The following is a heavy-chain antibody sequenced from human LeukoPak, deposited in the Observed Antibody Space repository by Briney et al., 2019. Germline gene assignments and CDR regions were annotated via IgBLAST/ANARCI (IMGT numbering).Heavy chain of an antibody. Sequence: PSETLSLTCAVYGGSFGGYYWSWIRQPPGKGLEWIGEINHSGSTNYNPSLKSRVTISVDTSKNQFSLKLSSVTAADTAVYYCARDARLFDPWGQGTLVTVSS. J-gene: IGHJ5*02. CDR1: GGSFGGYY. V-gene: IGHV4-34*01. D-gene: IGHD5-24*01. CDR2: INHSGST. CDR3: ARDARLFDP.